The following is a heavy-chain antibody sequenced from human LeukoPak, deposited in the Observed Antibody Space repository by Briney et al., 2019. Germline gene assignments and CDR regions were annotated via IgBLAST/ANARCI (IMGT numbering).Heavy chain of an antibody. J-gene: IGHJ4*02. CDR2: IKQDGSEK. Sequence: PGGSLRLSCAASGFTFSSYWMSWVRQAPGKGLEWVANIKQDGSEKYYVDSVKGRFTIPRDNAKNSLYLQMNSLRAEDTAVYYCARDKLYDFWSGYADGRSDYWGQGTLVTVSS. CDR1: GFTFSSYW. D-gene: IGHD3-3*01. CDR3: ARDKLYDFWSGYADGRSDY. V-gene: IGHV3-7*01.